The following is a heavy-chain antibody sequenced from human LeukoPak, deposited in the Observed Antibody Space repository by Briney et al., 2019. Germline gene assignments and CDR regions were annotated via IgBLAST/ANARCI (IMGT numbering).Heavy chain of an antibody. D-gene: IGHD4-17*01. J-gene: IGHJ4*02. V-gene: IGHV1-2*02. CDR2: INPNSGGT. CDR1: GYTFTGYY. CDR3: AREGFRWPYGDYGVDY. Sequence: ASVKVSCKASGYTFTGYYMHWVRQAPGQGLEWMGWINPNSGGTNYAQKFQGRVTMTRDTSISTAYMELSRLRSDDTAVYYCAREGFRWPYGDYGVDYWGQGTLVTVSS.